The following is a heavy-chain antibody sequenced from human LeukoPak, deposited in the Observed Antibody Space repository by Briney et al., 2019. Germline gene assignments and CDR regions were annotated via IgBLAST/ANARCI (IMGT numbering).Heavy chain of an antibody. J-gene: IGHJ4*02. CDR2: IHTSGST. CDR1: GGSISSYY. Sequence: PSETLSLTCTVSGGSISSYYWTWIRQPAGKGLEWIGRIHTSGSTNHNPSLKSRVTMSVDTSNNQFSLKLSSVTAADTAVYYCARETEVPGGRSWVFWGQGTLVTVSS. CDR3: ARETEVPGGRSWVF. V-gene: IGHV4-4*07. D-gene: IGHD6-19*01.